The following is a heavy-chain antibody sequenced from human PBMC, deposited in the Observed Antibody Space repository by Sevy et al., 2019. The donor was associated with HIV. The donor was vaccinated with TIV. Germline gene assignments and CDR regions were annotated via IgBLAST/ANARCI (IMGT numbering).Heavy chain of an antibody. V-gene: IGHV3-48*03. CDR2: ISSSGSTI. D-gene: IGHD3-10*01. CDR1: GFTFSSYD. CDR3: RRSAGAYDNEFDP. J-gene: IGHJ5*02. Sequence: GGSLRLSCAASGFTFSSYDMNWVRQAPGKGLEWVSKISSSGSTISYADSVKGRFTISRDNAKKSLNLQMNNLRAEDTADYYCRRSAGAYDNEFDPWGQGTPVTVSS.